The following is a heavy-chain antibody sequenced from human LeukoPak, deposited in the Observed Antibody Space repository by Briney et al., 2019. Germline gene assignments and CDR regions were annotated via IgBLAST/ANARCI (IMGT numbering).Heavy chain of an antibody. CDR3: ASYDILTGYPNFDY. Sequence: SETLSLTCAVYGGSFSGYYWSWIRQPPGKGLEWIGEINHSGSTNYNPSLKSRVTISVDTSKNQLSLKLSSVTAADTAVYYCASYDILTGYPNFDYWGQGTLVTVSS. CDR1: GGSFSGYY. J-gene: IGHJ4*02. V-gene: IGHV4-34*01. CDR2: INHSGST. D-gene: IGHD3-9*01.